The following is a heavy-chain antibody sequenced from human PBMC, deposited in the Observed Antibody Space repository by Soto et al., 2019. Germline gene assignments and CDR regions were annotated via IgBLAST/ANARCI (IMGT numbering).Heavy chain of an antibody. D-gene: IGHD3-22*01. V-gene: IGHV3-21*01. CDR3: ARDPRYYDSSGPVDY. CDR2: ISSSSSYI. CDR1: GFTFSSYS. J-gene: IGHJ4*02. Sequence: PGGSLRLSCAASGFTFSSYSMNWVRQAPGKGLEWVSSISSSSSYIYYADSVKGRFTISRDNAKNSLYLQMNSLRAEDTAVYYCARDPRYYDSSGPVDYWGQGTLVTVSS.